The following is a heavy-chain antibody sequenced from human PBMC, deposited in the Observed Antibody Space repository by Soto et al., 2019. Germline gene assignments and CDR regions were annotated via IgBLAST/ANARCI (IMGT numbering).Heavy chain of an antibody. CDR1: GFTFSSYS. V-gene: IGHV3-21*01. J-gene: IGHJ4*02. D-gene: IGHD3-22*01. Sequence: PGGSLILSCAASGFTFSSYSMNWVRQAPGKGLEWVSSISSSSSYIYYADSVKGRFTISRDNAKNSLYLQMNSLRAEDTAVYYCARPGSSGYYPPKYWGQGTLVTVSS. CDR3: ARPGSSGYYPPKY. CDR2: ISSSSSYI.